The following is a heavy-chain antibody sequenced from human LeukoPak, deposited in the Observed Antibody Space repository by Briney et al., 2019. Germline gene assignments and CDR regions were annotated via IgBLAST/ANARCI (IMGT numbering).Heavy chain of an antibody. D-gene: IGHD1-26*01. Sequence: GASVKVSCKASGYTFTGYYMHWVRQAPGQGLEWMGIINPSGGSTSYAQKFQGRVTMTRDTSTSTVYMELSSLRSEDTAVYYCAREGEDDAFDIWGQGTMVTISS. J-gene: IGHJ3*02. CDR1: GYTFTGYY. V-gene: IGHV1-46*01. CDR3: AREGEDDAFDI. CDR2: INPSGGST.